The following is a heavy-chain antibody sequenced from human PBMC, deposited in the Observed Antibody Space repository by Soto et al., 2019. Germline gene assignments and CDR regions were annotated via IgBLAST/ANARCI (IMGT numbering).Heavy chain of an antibody. D-gene: IGHD1-26*01. CDR1: GGSISTYY. CDR2: IYSSGDT. Sequence: PSETLSLTCTVSGGSISTYYWSWVRQPAGKGLEWIGRIYSSGDTDYTSSFKSRVTMSIDTSKNQFSLKLNSVTAADTAVYYCARDTRLEGATVGLYDFWGQGTLVTVSS. CDR3: ARDTRLEGATVGLYDF. J-gene: IGHJ4*02. V-gene: IGHV4-4*07.